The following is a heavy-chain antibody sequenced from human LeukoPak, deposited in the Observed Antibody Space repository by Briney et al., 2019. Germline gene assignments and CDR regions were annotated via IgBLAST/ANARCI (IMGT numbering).Heavy chain of an antibody. Sequence: PSETLSLTCTVSGGSISSGNYQWAWSPQPPGKGPEWIASFYYSGSTDYNPSLKSRVHRSVDTSKNQFSLKLSSATTPDTAVNYCARQGPLYADWFRAWGQATLVPVS. V-gene: IGHV4-39*01. CDR1: GGSISSGNYQ. D-gene: IGHD2-2*02. J-gene: IGHJ5*02. CDR2: FYYSGST. CDR3: ARQGPLYADWFRA.